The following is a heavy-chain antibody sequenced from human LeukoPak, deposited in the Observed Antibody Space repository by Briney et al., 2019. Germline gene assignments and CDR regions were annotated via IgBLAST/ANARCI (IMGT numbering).Heavy chain of an antibody. CDR3: ARDYDILTGYYYYYYYGMDV. J-gene: IGHJ6*02. CDR2: INHSGST. Sequence: SETLSLTCTVSGGSISSHYWSWIRQPPGKGLEWIGEINHSGSTNYNPSLKSRVTISVDTSKNQFSLKLSSVTAADTAVYYCARDYDILTGYYYYYYYGMDVWGQGTTVTVSS. V-gene: IGHV4-34*01. CDR1: GGSISSHY. D-gene: IGHD3-9*01.